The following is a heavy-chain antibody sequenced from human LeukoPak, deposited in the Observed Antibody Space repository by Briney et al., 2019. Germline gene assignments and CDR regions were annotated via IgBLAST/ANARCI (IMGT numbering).Heavy chain of an antibody. Sequence: GGSLRLSCAASGFTFSSYGMHWVRQAPGKGLEWVAVIWYDGSNKYYADSVKGRFTISRDNAKNSLYLQMNSLRAEDTAVYYCAREPPTYYDFWSGYYTSYYYGMDVWGQGTTVTVSS. V-gene: IGHV3-33*01. CDR2: IWYDGSNK. J-gene: IGHJ6*02. CDR1: GFTFSSYG. CDR3: AREPPTYYDFWSGYYTSYYYGMDV. D-gene: IGHD3-3*01.